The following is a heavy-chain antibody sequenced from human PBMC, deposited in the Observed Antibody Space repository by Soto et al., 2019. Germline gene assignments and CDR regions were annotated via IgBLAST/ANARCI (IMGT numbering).Heavy chain of an antibody. J-gene: IGHJ4*02. Sequence: ASVKVSCKASGYTFTSYVISWVRQAPGQGLEWMGWISAYNGNTNYAQKLQGRVTMTTDTSTSTAYMELRSLRSDDTAVYYCARDRYCSSTSCYTAHFDYWGQGTLVTVSS. V-gene: IGHV1-18*01. CDR3: ARDRYCSSTSCYTAHFDY. CDR2: ISAYNGNT. CDR1: GYTFTSYV. D-gene: IGHD2-2*02.